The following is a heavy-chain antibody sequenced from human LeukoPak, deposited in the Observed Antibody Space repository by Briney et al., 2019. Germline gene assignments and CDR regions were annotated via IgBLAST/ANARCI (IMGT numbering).Heavy chain of an antibody. CDR3: ARVTYSGYDFGVYFDY. V-gene: IGHV3-7*01. J-gene: IGHJ4*02. CDR2: IKQDGSEK. CDR1: GFTFSSYW. Sequence: AGGSLRLSCAASGFTFSSYWMSWVRRAPGKGLEWVANIKQDGSEKYYVDSVKGRFTISRDNAKNSLYLQMSSLRAEDTAVYYCARVTYSGYDFGVYFDYWGQGTLVTVSS. D-gene: IGHD5-12*01.